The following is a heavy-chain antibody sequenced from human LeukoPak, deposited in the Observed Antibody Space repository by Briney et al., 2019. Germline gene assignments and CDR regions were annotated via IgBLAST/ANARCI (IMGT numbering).Heavy chain of an antibody. J-gene: IGHJ3*02. CDR1: GFTFINYS. V-gene: IGHV3-21*06. CDR2: ISTNSAFI. D-gene: IGHD3-10*01. CDR3: ARSLPFYGSGSYFRGAFDI. Sequence: PGGSLRLSCTASGFTFINYSMNWVRQAPGKGLEWVSSISTNSAFIYYADSVRGRFTISRDNAKNSVYLQMDSLRAEDTAVYYCARSLPFYGSGSYFRGAFDIWGQGTMVTVSS.